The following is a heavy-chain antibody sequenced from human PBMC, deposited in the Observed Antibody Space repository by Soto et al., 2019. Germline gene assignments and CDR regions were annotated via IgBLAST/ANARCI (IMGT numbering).Heavy chain of an antibody. CDR2: ISNDGNSE. Sequence: QVQLVESGGGVVQPGRSLRLSCAASGFTFSVFGMHWVRQAPGKGLEWVAVISNDGNSEHYADSVKGRFTISRVNSKNTFYLQMNSLSVEDTAVYYCAKTITTIGVSSTGRGALLDNWGQGILVSVSS. D-gene: IGHD3-3*01. CDR1: GFTFSVFG. J-gene: IGHJ4*02. CDR3: AKTITTIGVSSTGRGALLDN. V-gene: IGHV3-30*18.